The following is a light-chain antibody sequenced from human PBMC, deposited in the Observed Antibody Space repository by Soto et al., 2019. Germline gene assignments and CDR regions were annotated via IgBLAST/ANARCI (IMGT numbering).Light chain of an antibody. J-gene: IGLJ7*01. CDR1: SSDVGAYNL. CDR3: CSYAGSRTFV. V-gene: IGLV2-23*01. CDR2: EGT. Sequence: QSALTQPASVSGSPGQSITVSCTGTSSDVGAYNLVSWYQQHPGKAPRLIIYEGTKRPSGISHRFSGSKSDNTASLTISGLRAEDEAHYHCCSYAGSRTFVFGGGTQLTV.